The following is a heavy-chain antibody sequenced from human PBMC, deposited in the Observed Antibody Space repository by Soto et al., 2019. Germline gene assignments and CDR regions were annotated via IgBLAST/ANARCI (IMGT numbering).Heavy chain of an antibody. J-gene: IGHJ3*02. V-gene: IGHV3-9*01. CDR2: ISWNGGSI. Sequence: GGSLRLSCAASGFTFDDYAMHWVRQAPGKGLEWVSGISWNGGSIGYADSVKGRLTISRDNAMNSLYLQMNSLRAEDTAVYYCAKGLREFTMIVVVISNAFDIWGQGTMVTVSS. CDR1: GFTFDDYA. CDR3: AKGLREFTMIVVVISNAFDI. D-gene: IGHD3-22*01.